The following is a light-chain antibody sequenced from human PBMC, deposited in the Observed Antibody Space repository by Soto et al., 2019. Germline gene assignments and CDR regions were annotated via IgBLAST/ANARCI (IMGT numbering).Light chain of an antibody. CDR1: SSNIGSNY. CDR3: AAWDDIVNGYV. V-gene: IGLV1-44*01. Sequence: QSALTQPPSASGTPGQRVTISCSGSSSNIGSNYVSWYQQLPGTAPKLLIYSNSRRPSGVPDRFSGSKSATSASLAISGLQSEDEADYYCAAWDDIVNGYVFGTGTKVNVL. CDR2: SNS. J-gene: IGLJ1*01.